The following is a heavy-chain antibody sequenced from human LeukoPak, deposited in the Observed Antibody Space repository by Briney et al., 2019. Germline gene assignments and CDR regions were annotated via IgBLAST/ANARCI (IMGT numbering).Heavy chain of an antibody. D-gene: IGHD3-22*01. V-gene: IGHV1-2*02. J-gene: IGHJ4*02. CDR2: INPNSGGT. CDR1: GYTFTGYY. CDR3: ARARDSSGYLRF. Sequence: GASVKVSCKASGYTFTGYYMHWVRQAPGQGLEWMGWINPNSGGTNYAQRFQGRVTMTTDTSTSTAYMELRSLRSDDTAVYYCARARDSSGYLRFWGQGTLVTVSS.